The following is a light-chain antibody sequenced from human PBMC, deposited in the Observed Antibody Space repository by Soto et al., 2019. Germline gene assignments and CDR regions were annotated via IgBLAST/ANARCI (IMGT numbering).Light chain of an antibody. J-gene: IGKJ2*01. CDR3: QQTYTTPYT. CDR2: AAS. CDR1: QGITSH. Sequence: DIQMTQSPSSLSASVGDRVTISCRASQGITSHLAWYQQKPGRAPNLLIYAASGLQSGVPSRFSGSGSGAHFTLTISRLQPEDFATYYCQQTYTTPYTFGQGTKVDIK. V-gene: IGKV1-39*01.